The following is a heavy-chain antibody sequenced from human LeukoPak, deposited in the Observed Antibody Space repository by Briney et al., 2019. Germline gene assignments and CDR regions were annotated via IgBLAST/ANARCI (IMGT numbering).Heavy chain of an antibody. Sequence: GGSLRLSRAASGFTFSSYSMNWVRQAPGKGLEWVSSISSSSSYIYYAVSVKGRFTISRDNAKNSLYLQMNSLRAEDTAVYYCARNSGSAPFDYWGQGTLVTVST. CDR3: ARNSGSAPFDY. CDR2: ISSSSSYI. CDR1: GFTFSSYS. V-gene: IGHV3-21*01. J-gene: IGHJ4*02. D-gene: IGHD1-26*01.